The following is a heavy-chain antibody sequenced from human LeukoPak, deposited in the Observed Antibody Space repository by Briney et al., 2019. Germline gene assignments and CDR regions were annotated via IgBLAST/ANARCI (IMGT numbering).Heavy chain of an antibody. Sequence: TSETLSLTCAVYGGSFSVYYWSWIRQPPGKGLEWIGEINHSGSTNYNPSLKSRVTISVDTSKNQFSLKLSSVTAADTAVYYCARDGGSGSYYKKNWFDPWGQGTLVTVSS. V-gene: IGHV4-34*01. CDR2: INHSGST. CDR3: ARDGGSGSYYKKNWFDP. J-gene: IGHJ5*02. CDR1: GGSFSVYY. D-gene: IGHD3-10*01.